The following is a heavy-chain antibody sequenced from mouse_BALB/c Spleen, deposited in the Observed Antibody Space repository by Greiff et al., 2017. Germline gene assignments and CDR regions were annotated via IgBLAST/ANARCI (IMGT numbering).Heavy chain of an antibody. D-gene: IGHD2-4*01. CDR3: ASEGNYDYAYAMDY. Sequence: EVMLVESGGGLVQPGGSRKLSCAASGFTFSSFGMHWVRQAPEKGLEWVAYISSGSSTIYYADTVKGRFTISRDNPKNTLFLQMTSLRSEDTAMYYCASEGNYDYAYAMDYWGQGTSVTVSS. V-gene: IGHV5-17*02. CDR2: ISSGSSTI. J-gene: IGHJ4*01. CDR1: GFTFSSFG.